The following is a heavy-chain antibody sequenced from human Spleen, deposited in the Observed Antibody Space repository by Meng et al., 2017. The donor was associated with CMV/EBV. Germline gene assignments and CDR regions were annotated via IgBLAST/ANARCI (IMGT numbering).Heavy chain of an antibody. CDR2: NNHRRSD. D-gene: IGHD6-6*01. J-gene: IGHJ5*02. V-gene: IGHV4-34*01. Sequence: SETLSLTCPVYGESLSGYYCSWTRQSPGKGLEWIGENNHRRSDNYNPSLKSLVTISVDTSKNQFSLKLSSVTAADTAVYYSARERRRQLVQGRYNWFDPWGQGTQVTVSS. CDR3: ARERRRQLVQGRYNWFDP. CDR1: GESLSGYY.